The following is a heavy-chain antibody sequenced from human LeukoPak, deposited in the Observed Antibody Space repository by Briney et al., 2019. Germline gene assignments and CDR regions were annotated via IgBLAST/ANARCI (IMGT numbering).Heavy chain of an antibody. Sequence: PGGSLRLSCAASGFTFSSYAMSWVRQAPGKGLEWVSAISGSGGSTYYADSVKGRFTISRDNSKNTLYLQMNSLRAEVTAVYYCAKVGYSSTSCYAAYYYYGMDVWGQGTTVTVSS. CDR2: ISGSGGST. CDR3: AKVGYSSTSCYAAYYYYGMDV. D-gene: IGHD2-2*01. J-gene: IGHJ6*02. V-gene: IGHV3-23*01. CDR1: GFTFSSYA.